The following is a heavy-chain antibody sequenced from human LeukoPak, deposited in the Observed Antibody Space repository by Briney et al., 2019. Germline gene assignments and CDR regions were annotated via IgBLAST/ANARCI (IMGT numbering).Heavy chain of an antibody. J-gene: IGHJ4*02. V-gene: IGHV1-18*01. CDR1: GYTFTSYG. CDR3: ARVFTSGSYWGQGVDY. Sequence: ASVKVSCKASGYTFTSYGISWVRQAPGQGLEWMGWISAYNGNTNYAQKLQGRVTMTTDTSTSTAYMELRSLRSDDTAVYCCARVFTSGSYWGQGVDYWGQGTLVTVSS. CDR2: ISAYNGNT. D-gene: IGHD1-26*01.